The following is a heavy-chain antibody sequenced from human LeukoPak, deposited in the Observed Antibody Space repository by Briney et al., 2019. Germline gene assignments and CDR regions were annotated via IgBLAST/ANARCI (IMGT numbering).Heavy chain of an antibody. Sequence: PSETLSLTCAVYGGSFSGYYWSWIRQPPGKGLEWIGEINHSGSTNYNPSLKSRVTISVDTSKNQFSLKLSSVTAADTAVYYCARGPGDYYDSSGYYYGFSDYWGQGTLVTVSS. CDR3: ARGPGDYYDSSGYYYGFSDY. CDR2: INHSGST. D-gene: IGHD3-22*01. V-gene: IGHV4-34*09. J-gene: IGHJ4*02. CDR1: GGSFSGYY.